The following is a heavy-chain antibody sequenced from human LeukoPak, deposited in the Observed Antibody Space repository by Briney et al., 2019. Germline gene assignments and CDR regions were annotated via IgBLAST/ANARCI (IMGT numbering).Heavy chain of an antibody. CDR1: GFTYSNAW. Sequence: GGPLRLPCAPSGFTYSNAWMSLVRQAPGKGPEWVGRIKSKTERGPPDYAEPVKGRSTISRHDSKNTPYLQMNSLKTDDTAVYYCTTVGPRGSPRLDYWGQGTLVTVSS. CDR3: TTVGPRGSPRLDY. J-gene: IGHJ4*02. D-gene: IGHD3-16*01. CDR2: IKSKTERGPP. V-gene: IGHV3-15*01.